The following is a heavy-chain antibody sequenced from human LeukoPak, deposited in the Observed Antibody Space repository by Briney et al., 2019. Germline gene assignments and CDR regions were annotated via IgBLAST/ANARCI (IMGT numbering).Heavy chain of an antibody. V-gene: IGHV4-39*07. CDR3: AKGAGGFSYYNWFDP. CDR1: GGSISSSSYY. J-gene: IGHJ5*02. CDR2: IYYSGST. D-gene: IGHD5-18*01. Sequence: SETLSLTCTVSGGSISSSSYYWGWIRQPPGKGLEWIGNIYYSGSTYYNPSLKSRVTISVDTSKNQFSLKLSSVTAADTAIYYCAKGAGGFSYYNWFDPWDQGTLVTVSS.